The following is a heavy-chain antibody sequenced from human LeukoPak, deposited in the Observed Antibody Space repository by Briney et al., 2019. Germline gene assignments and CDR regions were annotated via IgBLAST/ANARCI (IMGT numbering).Heavy chain of an antibody. J-gene: IGHJ4*02. CDR1: GYTFTGYY. Sequence: ASVEVSCKASGYTFTGYYMHWVRQAPGQGLEWMGWINPNSGGTNYAQKFQGRVTMTRDTSISTVYMELSSLRSEDTAVYYCARDRRGWTTENFDYWGQGTLVTVSS. V-gene: IGHV1-2*02. CDR3: ARDRRGWTTENFDY. CDR2: INPNSGGT. D-gene: IGHD3/OR15-3a*01.